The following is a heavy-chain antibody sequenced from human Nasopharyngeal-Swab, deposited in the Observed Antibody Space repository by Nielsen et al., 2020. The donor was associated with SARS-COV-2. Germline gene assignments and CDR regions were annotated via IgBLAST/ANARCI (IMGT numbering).Heavy chain of an antibody. D-gene: IGHD6-19*01. CDR2: ISSSGGTI. V-gene: IGHV3-48*02. J-gene: IGHJ6*02. Sequence: GGSLRLSCAASGFTFSSYSMNWVRQAPGTGLEWVSYISSSGGTIYYADSVKGRFTISRDNAKNSVDLQMNSLRDGDTAVYYCAREQWLVLGYYYGMDVWGQGTTVTVSS. CDR3: AREQWLVLGYYYGMDV. CDR1: GFTFSSYS.